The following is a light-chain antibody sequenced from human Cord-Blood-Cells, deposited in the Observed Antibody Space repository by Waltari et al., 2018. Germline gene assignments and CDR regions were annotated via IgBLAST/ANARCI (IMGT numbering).Light chain of an antibody. CDR2: GKN. CDR1: SLRSYY. Sequence: SSELTQDPAVSVALGQTVRITCHGDSLRSYYPSWYQQKPGQPPVLVIYGKNNRPSGIPDRFSGSSSGNTASLTITGAQAEDEADYYCNSRDSSGNHWVFGGGTKLTVL. J-gene: IGLJ3*02. V-gene: IGLV3-19*01. CDR3: NSRDSSGNHWV.